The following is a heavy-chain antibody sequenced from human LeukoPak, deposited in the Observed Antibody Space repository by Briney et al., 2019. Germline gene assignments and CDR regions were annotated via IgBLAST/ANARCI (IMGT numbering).Heavy chain of an antibody. CDR1: GYSFTNYW. J-gene: IGHJ3*02. CDR2: IYPCDAVT. V-gene: IGHV5-51*01. Sequence: GESLKISCKGSGYSFTNYWLGWVRQMPGKGLEGMGIIYPCDAVTRYSPSFQGHVTISADKSISTAYLQWGSLKASDTAMYYCARPPSRPPFIWGQGTMVTVSS. CDR3: ARPPSRPPFI.